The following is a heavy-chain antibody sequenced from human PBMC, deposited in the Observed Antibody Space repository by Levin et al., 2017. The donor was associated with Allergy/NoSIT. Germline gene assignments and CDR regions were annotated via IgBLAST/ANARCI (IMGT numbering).Heavy chain of an antibody. D-gene: IGHD1-1*01. Sequence: SQTLSLTCTVSGGSINNSYWTWIRQPPGKGLEWIGHIYYSGNTHYNSSLKSRVTISVDTSKNQFSLRLSSVTAADTAVYYCARRTAYNWNFPIWGQGTMVTVSS. CDR2: IYYSGNT. V-gene: IGHV4-59*08. J-gene: IGHJ3*02. CDR3: ARRTAYNWNFPI. CDR1: GGSINNSY.